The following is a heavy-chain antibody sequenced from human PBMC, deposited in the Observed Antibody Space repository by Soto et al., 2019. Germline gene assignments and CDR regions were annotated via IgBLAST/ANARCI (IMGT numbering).Heavy chain of an antibody. J-gene: IGHJ6*02. Sequence: GASVKVSCKASGYIFTTFDINWVRQATGQGLEWVGWMNPNSGNTGYAQKFQGRVTMTRNTSISTAYMELSSLRSEDTAVYYCARPLGPTPRAYTSLSSYVMDGWGQAT. CDR1: GYIFTTFD. D-gene: IGHD2-15*01. CDR2: MNPNSGNT. CDR3: ARPLGPTPRAYTSLSSYVMDG. V-gene: IGHV1-8*01.